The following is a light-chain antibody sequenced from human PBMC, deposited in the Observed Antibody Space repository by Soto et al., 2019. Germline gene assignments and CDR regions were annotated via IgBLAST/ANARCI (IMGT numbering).Light chain of an antibody. J-gene: IGKJ1*01. V-gene: IGKV1-8*01. CDR3: QQYYSYPWT. CDR2: AAS. CDR1: QGIPTY. Sequence: IQMTQSPSSLSASVGDRVAITCRASQGIPTYLAWYQQKSGKAPKLLIYAASTLQSGVPSRFSGSGSGTDFTLTISCLQSEDFATYYCQQYYSYPWTFGQGTKVDIK.